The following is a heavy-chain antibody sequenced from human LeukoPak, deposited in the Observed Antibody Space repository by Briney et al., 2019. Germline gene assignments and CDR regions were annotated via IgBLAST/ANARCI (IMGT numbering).Heavy chain of an antibody. D-gene: IGHD2-2*02. CDR1: GFTFSSYS. Sequence: PGGSLRLSCAASGFTFSSYSMNWVRQAPGKGLEWVSSISSSSSYIYYADSVKGRFTISRDNAKNSLYVQMNSLRAEDTAVYYCARAWQLGYCSSTSCYNGAFDIWGQGTMVTVSS. V-gene: IGHV3-21*01. J-gene: IGHJ3*02. CDR2: ISSSSSYI. CDR3: ARAWQLGYCSSTSCYNGAFDI.